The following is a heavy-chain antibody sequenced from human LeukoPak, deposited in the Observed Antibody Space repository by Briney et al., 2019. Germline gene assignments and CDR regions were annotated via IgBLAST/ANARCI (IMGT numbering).Heavy chain of an antibody. Sequence: NASETLSLTCAVSGGSISSSNWWSWVRQPPGKGLEWIGEIYHSGSTNYNSSLKSRVTISVDKSKNQFSLKLSSVTAADTAVYYCARHDSSSWPSYYYYYMDVWGKGTTVTVSS. J-gene: IGHJ6*03. D-gene: IGHD6-13*01. V-gene: IGHV4-4*02. CDR2: IYHSGST. CDR1: GGSISSSNW. CDR3: ARHDSSSWPSYYYYYMDV.